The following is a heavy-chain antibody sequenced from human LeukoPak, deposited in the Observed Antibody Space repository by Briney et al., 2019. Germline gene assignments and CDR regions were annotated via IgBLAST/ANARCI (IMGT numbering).Heavy chain of an antibody. D-gene: IGHD1-1*01. CDR2: IKQDGSAK. CDR3: VRATTDKNVGSFDY. CDR1: GFTFSSYW. Sequence: GGSLRLSCAASGFTFSSYWMSWVRQAPGKGLEWVANIKQDGSAKIYVDSVKGRFTLSRDNAENSRYLQMNSLRAEDTAVYYCVRATTDKNVGSFDYWGQGTLVTVSS. J-gene: IGHJ4*02. V-gene: IGHV3-7*04.